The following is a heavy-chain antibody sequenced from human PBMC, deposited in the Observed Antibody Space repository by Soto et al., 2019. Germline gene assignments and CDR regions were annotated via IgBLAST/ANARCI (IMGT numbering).Heavy chain of an antibody. V-gene: IGHV3-30*18. J-gene: IGHJ4*02. CDR2: ISYDGSNK. D-gene: IGHD3-22*01. CDR1: GFSFSNYG. Sequence: QVQLVESGGGVVQPGRSLRLSCAASGFSFSNYGMHWVRQAPGKGLEWVAVISYDGSNKYYADSVKGRLTISRDNSKNTLYLQMSTLRPDDTAVYCCAKEFSSGYYYVFDYWGQGTLVTVSS. CDR3: AKEFSSGYYYVFDY.